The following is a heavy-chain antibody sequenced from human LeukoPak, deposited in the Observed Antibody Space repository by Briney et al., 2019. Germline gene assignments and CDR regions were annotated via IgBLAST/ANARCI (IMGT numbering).Heavy chain of an antibody. Sequence: SGGSLRLSCAASGFTLSSYWMSWVRQAPGKGLEWVAKIKQDGREKYHVDSVKGRFTISRDNAKNSLYLQMNSLRAEDTAVYYCARDRGFNYGSDFWGQGTLVTVSS. J-gene: IGHJ4*02. CDR2: IKQDGREK. CDR3: ARDRGFNYGSDF. CDR1: GFTLSSYW. D-gene: IGHD5-18*01. V-gene: IGHV3-7*01.